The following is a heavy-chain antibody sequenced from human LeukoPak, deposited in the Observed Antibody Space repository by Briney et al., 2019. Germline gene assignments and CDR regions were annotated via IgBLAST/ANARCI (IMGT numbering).Heavy chain of an antibody. Sequence: GGSLRLSCAASGFTFSSYSMNWVRQAPGKGLEWVSSISSSSSYIYYADSVKGRFTISRDNAKNSLYLQMNSLRAEDTAVYYCAREAGGQWLVNFDYWGQATLVTVSS. CDR1: GFTFSSYS. J-gene: IGHJ4*02. CDR3: AREAGGQWLVNFDY. CDR2: ISSSSSYI. D-gene: IGHD6-19*01. V-gene: IGHV3-21*01.